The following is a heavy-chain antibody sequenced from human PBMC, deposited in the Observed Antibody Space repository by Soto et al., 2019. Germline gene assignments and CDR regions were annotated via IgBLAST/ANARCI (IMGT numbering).Heavy chain of an antibody. CDR2: ISAYNGNT. CDR3: ARVRVYVVPAWFSMDDAFDI. D-gene: IGHD2-2*01. J-gene: IGHJ3*02. Sequence: ASVKVSCKASGYTFTSYGISWVRQAPGQGLEWMGWISAYNGNTNYAQKLQGRVTMTTDTSTSTAYMELRSLRSDDTAVYYCARVRVYVVPAWFSMDDAFDIWGQGTMVTVSS. CDR1: GYTFTSYG. V-gene: IGHV1-18*01.